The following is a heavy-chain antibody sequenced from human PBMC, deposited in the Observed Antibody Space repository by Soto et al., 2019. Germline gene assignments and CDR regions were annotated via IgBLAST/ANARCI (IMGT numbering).Heavy chain of an antibody. Sequence: VKVSCKASGYTFTGYYMHWVRQAPGQGLEWMGWINPNSGGTNYAQKFQGWVTMTRDTSISTAYMELSRLRSDDTAVYYCARAPLDATYYDFWSGYSNYGMYVWGQGTPVTVSS. D-gene: IGHD3-3*01. CDR1: GYTFTGYY. CDR3: ARAPLDATYYDFWSGYSNYGMYV. J-gene: IGHJ6*02. V-gene: IGHV1-2*04. CDR2: INPNSGGT.